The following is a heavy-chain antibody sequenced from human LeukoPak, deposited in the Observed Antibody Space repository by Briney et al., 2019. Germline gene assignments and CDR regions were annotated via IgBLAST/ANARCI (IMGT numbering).Heavy chain of an antibody. CDR1: GFTFSSYA. CDR2: ISGSGGTT. V-gene: IGHV3-23*01. CDR3: ARDGEYSSSSDYFDY. D-gene: IGHD6-6*01. J-gene: IGHJ4*02. Sequence: PGGSLRLSCAASGFTFSSYAMSWVRQAPGRGLEWVSAISGSGGTTDYADSVKGRFSISRDNSKNTLFLQMNSLRAEDTAVYYCARDGEYSSSSDYFDYWGQGTLVTVSS.